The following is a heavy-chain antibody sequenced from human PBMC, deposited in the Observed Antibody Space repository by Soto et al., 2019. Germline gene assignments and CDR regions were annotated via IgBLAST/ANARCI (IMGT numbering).Heavy chain of an antibody. J-gene: IGHJ3*02. D-gene: IGHD3-3*01. CDR3: ARGGPGYDFWSGYYSDAFDI. CDR2: INPNSGGT. CDR1: GYTLTGYH. V-gene: IGHV1-2*04. Sequence: ASVKGSCKASGYTLTGYHMHRVRQAHGQGPEWMGWINPNSGGTNYAQKFQGWVTMTRDTSISTAYMELSRLRSDDTAVYYCARGGPGYDFWSGYYSDAFDIWGQGTMVTVSS.